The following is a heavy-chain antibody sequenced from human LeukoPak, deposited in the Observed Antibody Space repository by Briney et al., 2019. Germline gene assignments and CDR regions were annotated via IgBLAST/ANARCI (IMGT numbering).Heavy chain of an antibody. Sequence: PGGSLRLSCAASGFTFSSYGMSWVRQAPGKGLEWVSGISGSGGSTHYADSVKGRVTISRDNSKNTLYLQMNSLRAEDTAVYYCAKDRNYYGSGSYNWFDPWGQGTLVTVSS. CDR1: GFTFSSYG. D-gene: IGHD3-10*01. V-gene: IGHV3-23*01. J-gene: IGHJ5*02. CDR2: ISGSGGST. CDR3: AKDRNYYGSGSYNWFDP.